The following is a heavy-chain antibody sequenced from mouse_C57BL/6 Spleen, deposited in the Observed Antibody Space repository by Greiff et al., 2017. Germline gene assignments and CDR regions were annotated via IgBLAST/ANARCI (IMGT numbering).Heavy chain of an antibody. V-gene: IGHV5-17*01. Sequence: EVKLMESGGGLVKPGGSLKLSCAASGFTFSDYGMHWVRQAPEKGLEWVAYISSGSSTISYADTVKGRFTISRDNAKNTLFLQMTSLRSEDTAMYYCARGRSYWYFDVWGTGTTVTVSS. J-gene: IGHJ1*03. CDR1: GFTFSDYG. CDR2: ISSGSSTI. CDR3: ARGRSYWYFDV.